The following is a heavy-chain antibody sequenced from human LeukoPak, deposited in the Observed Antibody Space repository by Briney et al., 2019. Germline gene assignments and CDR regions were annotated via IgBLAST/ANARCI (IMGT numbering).Heavy chain of an antibody. J-gene: IGHJ3*02. D-gene: IGHD3-9*01. CDR1: GFTFSSYS. V-gene: IGHV3-21*01. CDR2: IRSSSIYI. CDR3: ARYSDWDDAFDI. Sequence: GGSLRLSCAASGFTFSSYSMNWVRQAPGKGLEWVSSIRSSSIYIYYADSVRGRFTTSRDNAKNSLYLQRNSLRAEDTVVYYCARYSDWDDAFDIWGQGTMVTVSS.